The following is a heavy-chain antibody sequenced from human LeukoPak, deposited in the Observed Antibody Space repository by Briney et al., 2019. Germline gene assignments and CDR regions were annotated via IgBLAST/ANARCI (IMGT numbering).Heavy chain of an antibody. J-gene: IGHJ3*02. D-gene: IGHD6-13*01. CDR1: GYTFPSYY. Sequence: ASVKVSCKASGYTFPSYYMHWVRQAAGQGLEWMGIINPSGGSTSYAQKFQGRVTMTRDTSTSTVYMELSSLRSEDTAVYYCARDSGGGIAELLDAFDIWGQGTMVTVSS. CDR3: ARDSGGGIAELLDAFDI. CDR2: INPSGGST. V-gene: IGHV1-46*01.